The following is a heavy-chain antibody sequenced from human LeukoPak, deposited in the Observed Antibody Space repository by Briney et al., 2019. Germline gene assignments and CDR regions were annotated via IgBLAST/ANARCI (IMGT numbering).Heavy chain of an antibody. CDR2: INPNSGGT. V-gene: IGHV1-2*02. J-gene: IGHJ4*02. CDR1: GYTFTGYY. CDR3: ARAERPHYYDSSGYYLGY. Sequence: ASVKVSCKASGYTFTGYYMRWVRQAPGQGLEWMGWINPNSGGTNYAQKFQGRVTMTRDTSISTAYMELSRLRSDDTAVYYCARAERPHYYDSSGYYLGYWGQGTLVTVSS. D-gene: IGHD3-22*01.